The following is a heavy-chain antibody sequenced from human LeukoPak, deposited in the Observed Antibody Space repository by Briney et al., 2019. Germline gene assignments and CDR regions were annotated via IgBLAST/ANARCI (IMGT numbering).Heavy chain of an antibody. CDR3: AKDRLGAMMYFEL. V-gene: IGHV3-23*01. CDR2: ISGSGGST. J-gene: IGHJ4*02. D-gene: IGHD1-26*01. CDR1: GFTFSTYG. Sequence: GGSLRLSCEASGFTFSTYGMSWVRQAPGKGLEWVSAISGSGGSTYYADSVKGGVTISRDNSKNTLYLQVNSLRVADTAVYYCAKDRLGAMMYFELWGQRTQVTVSS.